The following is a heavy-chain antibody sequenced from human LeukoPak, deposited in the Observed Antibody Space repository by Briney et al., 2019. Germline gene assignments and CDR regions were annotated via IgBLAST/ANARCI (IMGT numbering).Heavy chain of an antibody. D-gene: IGHD6-19*01. CDR2: IYYSGST. J-gene: IGHJ4*02. CDR1: GGSISSGGYS. Sequence: PSETLSLTCTVSGGSISSGGYSWSWIRQHPGKGLEWIGYIYYSGSTYYNPSLKSRVTISVDTSKNQFSLKLSSVTAADTAVYYCARGIYSSGWYVSNWGQGTLVTVSS. CDR3: ARGIYSSGWYVSN. V-gene: IGHV4-31*03.